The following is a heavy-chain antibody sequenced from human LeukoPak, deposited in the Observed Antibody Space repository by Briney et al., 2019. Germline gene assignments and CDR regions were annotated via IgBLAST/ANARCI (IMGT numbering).Heavy chain of an antibody. V-gene: IGHV1-8*02. CDR2: INPNSGNT. Sequence: ASVKVSCKASGYTFGGFYMHWVRQAPGQGLEWMGWINPNSGNTGYAQKFQGRVTMTRNISISTAYMELSSLRSEDTAVYYCARGLSIAARPVEDYWGQGTLVTVSS. CDR1: GYTFGGFY. D-gene: IGHD6-6*01. CDR3: ARGLSIAARPVEDY. J-gene: IGHJ4*02.